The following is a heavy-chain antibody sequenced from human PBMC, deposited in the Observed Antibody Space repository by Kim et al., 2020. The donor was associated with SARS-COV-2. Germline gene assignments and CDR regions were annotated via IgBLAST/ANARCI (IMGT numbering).Heavy chain of an antibody. CDR2: IYYSGST. D-gene: IGHD3-3*01. V-gene: IGHV4-39*01. Sequence: SETLSLTCTVSGGSISSSSYYWGWIRQPPGKGLEWIGSIYYSGSTYYNPSLKSRVTISVDTSKNQFSLKLSSVTAADTAVYYCARHEQRITIFGVVTNVGFDYWGQGTLVTVSS. CDR3: ARHEQRITIFGVVTNVGFDY. CDR1: GGSISSSSYY. J-gene: IGHJ4*02.